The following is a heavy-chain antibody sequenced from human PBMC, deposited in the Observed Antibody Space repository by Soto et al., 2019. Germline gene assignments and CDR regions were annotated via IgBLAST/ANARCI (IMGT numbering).Heavy chain of an antibody. V-gene: IGHV3-30-3*01. CDR1: GFTFSSYA. CDR3: ARDRSVRGVATTTYYYYGMDV. CDR2: ISYDGSNK. J-gene: IGHJ6*02. D-gene: IGHD3-10*01. Sequence: GGSLRLSCAASGFTFSSYAMHWVRQAPGKGLEWVAVISYDGSNKYYADSVKGRFTISRDNSKNTLYLQMNSLRAEDTAVYYCARDRSVRGVATTTYYYYGMDVWGQGTTVTVSS.